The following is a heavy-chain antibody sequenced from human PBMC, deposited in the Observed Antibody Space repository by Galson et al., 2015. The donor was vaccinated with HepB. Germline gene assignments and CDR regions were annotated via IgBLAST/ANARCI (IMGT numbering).Heavy chain of an antibody. CDR1: GYTLTGYY. D-gene: IGHD3-3*01. CDR3: ATRSTFGVVISY. J-gene: IGHJ4*02. V-gene: IGHV1-2*02. Sequence: SRKASGYTLTGYYMHWVRQAPGQGLEWMGWINPNSGDTVYAQKFQGRVTMTRDTSISTAYMELSRLRSEDTAIYYCATRSTFGVVISYWGQGTLVTVSS. CDR2: INPNSGDT.